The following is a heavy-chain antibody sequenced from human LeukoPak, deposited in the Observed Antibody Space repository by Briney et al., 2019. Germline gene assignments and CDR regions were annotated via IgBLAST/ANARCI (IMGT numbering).Heavy chain of an antibody. CDR3: AREGKRSGYSYGFDY. V-gene: IGHV1-2*02. CDR2: INPNSGGT. CDR1: GYTFTGYY. J-gene: IGHJ4*02. D-gene: IGHD5-18*01. Sequence: GASVKVSCKASGYTFTGYYMHWVRQAPGQGLEWVGWINPNSGGTNYAQKFQGRVTMTRDTSISTAYMELSRLRSDDTAVYYCAREGKRSGYSYGFDYWGQGTLVTVSS.